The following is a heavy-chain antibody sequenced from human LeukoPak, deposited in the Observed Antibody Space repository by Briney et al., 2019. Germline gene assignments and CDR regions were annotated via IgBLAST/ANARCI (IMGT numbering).Heavy chain of an antibody. CDR1: GGSFSGYY. CDR3: ARGGPRITIFGVARYYGMDV. CDR2: INHSGST. Sequence: SETLSLTCAVYGGSFSGYYWSWIRQPPGKGLEWSGEINHSGSTNYNPSLKSRVTISVDKSKNQFSLKLSSVTAADTAVYYCARGGPRITIFGVARYYGMDVWGQGTTVTVSS. V-gene: IGHV4-34*01. J-gene: IGHJ6*02. D-gene: IGHD3-3*01.